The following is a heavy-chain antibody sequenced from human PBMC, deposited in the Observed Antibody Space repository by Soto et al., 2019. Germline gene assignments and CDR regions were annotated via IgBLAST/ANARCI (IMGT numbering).Heavy chain of an antibody. D-gene: IGHD3-16*02. CDR1: GFTFSSYA. Sequence: GGSLRLSCAASGFTFSSYAMSWVRQAPGKGLEWVSAISGSGGSTYYADSVKGRFTISRDNSKNTLYLQMNSLRAEDTAVYYCAKGSPRLHLGELSPNPYFDYWGQGTLVTVSS. CDR3: AKGSPRLHLGELSPNPYFDY. J-gene: IGHJ4*02. V-gene: IGHV3-23*01. CDR2: ISGSGGST.